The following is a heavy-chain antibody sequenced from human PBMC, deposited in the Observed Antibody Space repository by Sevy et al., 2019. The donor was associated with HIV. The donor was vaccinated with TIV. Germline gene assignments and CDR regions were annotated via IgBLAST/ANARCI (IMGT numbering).Heavy chain of an antibody. CDR3: GRDTTYHDYYYYYGMDV. Sequence: GGSLRLSCAASGFKLSTNAMHWVRQAPGKGLEWVAVISYDGSNKYYADSVKGRFTISRDNSKNTLSLQMNILRAETTAFYYWGRDTTYHDYYYYYGMDVWGQGTTVTVSS. V-gene: IGHV3-30-3*01. CDR1: GFKLSTNA. CDR2: ISYDGSNK. J-gene: IGHJ6*02. D-gene: IGHD1-1*01.